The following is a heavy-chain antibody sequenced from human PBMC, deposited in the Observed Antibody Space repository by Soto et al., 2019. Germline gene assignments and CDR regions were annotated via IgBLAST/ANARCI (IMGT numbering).Heavy chain of an antibody. D-gene: IGHD6-25*01. CDR1: GFTFSNYW. J-gene: IGHJ4*02. CDR2: INKDGSQT. CDR3: VKGRAAAQ. V-gene: IGHV3-7*01. Sequence: EVQLVESGGALVQPGGSLRLTCATSGFTFSNYWMTWVRQAPGKGLEWVANINKDGSQTSFVDSVKVRFTIFRDNAKSSLYLQMNSLRGEDTAKYYCVKGRAAAQWGQGTLVTVSS.